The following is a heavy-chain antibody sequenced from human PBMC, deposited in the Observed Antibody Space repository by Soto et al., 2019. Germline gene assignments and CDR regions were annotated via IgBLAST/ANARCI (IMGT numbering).Heavy chain of an antibody. Sequence: QVQLVESGGGVVQPGRSLRLSCAAAGFTFSTYGIHWVRQAPGKGLEWVAVIWHDGSNKYYADSVKGRFTISRDNSKNTLYLQMNSLRAEDKAVYYCARAVGPFDYWGQGTLVTVSS. CDR2: IWHDGSNK. J-gene: IGHJ4*02. D-gene: IGHD1-26*01. V-gene: IGHV3-33*01. CDR1: GFTFSTYG. CDR3: ARAVGPFDY.